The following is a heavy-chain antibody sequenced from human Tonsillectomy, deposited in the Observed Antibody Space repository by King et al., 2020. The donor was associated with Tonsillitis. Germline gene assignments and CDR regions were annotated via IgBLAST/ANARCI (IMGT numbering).Heavy chain of an antibody. D-gene: IGHD2-15*01. CDR2: ISNSSSYI. Sequence: VQLVESGGGLVKPGGSLRLSCAASGFTFSSYIMNWVRQAPGKGLEWVSSISNSSSYIYYADSVKGRFTITRDNAKNSLYLQMNSRRAEDTAVYYWARTEHCSGGRCYNWKYYDYYGMDVWARGTTVTVSS. V-gene: IGHV3-21*01. CDR3: ARTEHCSGGRCYNWKYYDYYGMDV. CDR1: GFTFSSYI. J-gene: IGHJ6*02.